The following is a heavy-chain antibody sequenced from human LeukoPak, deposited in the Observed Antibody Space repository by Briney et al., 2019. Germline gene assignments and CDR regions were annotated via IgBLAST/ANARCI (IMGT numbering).Heavy chain of an antibody. CDR2: IYTSGST. J-gene: IGHJ6*02. V-gene: IGHV4-4*07. CDR1: GGSISSYY. CDR3: ARDHDTAMVTFGMDV. Sequence: SETLSLTCTVSGGSISSYYWSWIRQPAGKGLEWIGRIYTSGSTNYNPSLKSRVTMSVDTSKNQFSLKLSSVTAADTAMYYCARDHDTAMVTFGMDVWGQGTTVTVSS. D-gene: IGHD5-18*01.